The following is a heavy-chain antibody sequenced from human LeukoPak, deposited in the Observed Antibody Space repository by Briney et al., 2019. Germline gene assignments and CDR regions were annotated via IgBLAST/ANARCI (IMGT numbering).Heavy chain of an antibody. Sequence: SETLSLTCTVSGGSISSYYWSWIRQPPGKGLEWIGYIYYSGSTNYNPSLKSRVTISVDTSKNQFSLKLSSVAAADTAVYYCARRLYGGNFDNWGQGTLVTVSS. V-gene: IGHV4-59*01. CDR1: GGSISSYY. J-gene: IGHJ4*02. CDR3: ARRLYGGNFDN. D-gene: IGHD4-23*01. CDR2: IYYSGST.